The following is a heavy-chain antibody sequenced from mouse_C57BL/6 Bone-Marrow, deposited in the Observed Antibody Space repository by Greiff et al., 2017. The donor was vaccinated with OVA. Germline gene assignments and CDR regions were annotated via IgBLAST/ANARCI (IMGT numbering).Heavy chain of an antibody. D-gene: IGHD2-2*01. CDR2: IYPRSGNT. CDR1: GYTFTSYG. V-gene: IGHV1-81*01. Sequence: QVQLQQSGAELARPGASVKLSCKASGYTFTSYGISWVKQRTGQGLEWIGEIYPRSGNTYYNEKFKGKATLTADKSSSTAYMELRSLTSEDSAVYFCARRGVNWFAYWGQGTLVTVSA. CDR3: ARRGVNWFAY. J-gene: IGHJ3*01.